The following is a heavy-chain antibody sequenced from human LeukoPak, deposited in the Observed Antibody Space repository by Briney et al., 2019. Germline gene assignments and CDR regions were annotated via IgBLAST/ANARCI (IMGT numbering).Heavy chain of an antibody. Sequence: ASVKVSCKASGGTFSSYAISWVRQAPGQGLEWMGRIIPILGIANYAQKFQGRVTITADKSTSTAYMELSSLRSEDTAVYYCASGRTFGELPGYWGQGTLVTVSS. CDR2: IIPILGIA. D-gene: IGHD3-10*01. J-gene: IGHJ4*02. CDR3: ASGRTFGELPGY. V-gene: IGHV1-69*04. CDR1: GGTFSSYA.